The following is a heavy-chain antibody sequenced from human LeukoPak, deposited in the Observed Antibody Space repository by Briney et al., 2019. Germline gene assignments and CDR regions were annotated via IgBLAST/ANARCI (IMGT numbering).Heavy chain of an antibody. CDR2: INHSGST. V-gene: IGHV4-34*01. D-gene: IGHD6-13*01. J-gene: IGHJ4*02. CDR1: GGSFSGYY. CDR3: ARSRRTAGTRDFYY. Sequence: PSETLSLTCAVYGGSFSGYYWSWIRHPPGTGLELVGEINHSGSTNYNPSLKSRVTISVDTSKNQFSLKLSSVTAADTAVYYCARSRRTAGTRDFYYWGQGTLVTVSS.